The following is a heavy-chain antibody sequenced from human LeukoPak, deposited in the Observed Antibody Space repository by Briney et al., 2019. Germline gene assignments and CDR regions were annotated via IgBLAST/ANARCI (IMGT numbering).Heavy chain of an antibody. CDR3: ARFRRVDTAMAYYFDY. Sequence: GASVKVSCKASGYTFTSYGISWVRQAPGQGLEWMGWISAYIGNTNYAQKLQGRVTMTTDTSTSTAYMELRSLRSYDTAVYSCARFRRVDTAMAYYFDYWGQGTLVTVSS. D-gene: IGHD5-18*01. CDR2: ISAYIGNT. J-gene: IGHJ4*02. CDR1: GYTFTSYG. V-gene: IGHV1-18*01.